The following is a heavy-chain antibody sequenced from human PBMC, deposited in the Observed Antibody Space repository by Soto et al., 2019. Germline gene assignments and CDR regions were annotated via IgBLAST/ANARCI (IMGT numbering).Heavy chain of an antibody. CDR3: AHSSSSSWYSSNNWFDP. CDR2: IYWNDDK. Sequence: SGPTLVNHTQTLTLTCTFSGCSLSTSGVGVGWIRQPPGKALEWLALIYWNDDKRYSPSLKSRLTITKDTSKNQVVLTMTNMDPVDTATYYCAHSSSSSWYSSNNWFDPWGQGTLVTVSS. D-gene: IGHD6-13*01. J-gene: IGHJ5*02. V-gene: IGHV2-5*01. CDR1: GCSLSTSGVG.